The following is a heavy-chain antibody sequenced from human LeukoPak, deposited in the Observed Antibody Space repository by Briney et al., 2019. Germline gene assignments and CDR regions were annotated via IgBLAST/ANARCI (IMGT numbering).Heavy chain of an antibody. CDR2: INPNSGGT. J-gene: IGHJ4*02. D-gene: IGHD1-26*01. Sequence: ASVKVSCKASGYTFSDYYLHWVRQAPGQGLEWMGWINPNSGGTDYAQKFRGRVTLTRDTSISTAYMELSSLRSDDAAVYYCARGVGPTIFFNYWGQGTLVTVSS. CDR3: ARGVGPTIFFNY. V-gene: IGHV1-2*02. CDR1: GYTFSDYY.